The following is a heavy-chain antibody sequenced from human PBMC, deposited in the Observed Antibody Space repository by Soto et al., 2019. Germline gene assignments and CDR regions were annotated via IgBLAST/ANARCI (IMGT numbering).Heavy chain of an antibody. V-gene: IGHV4-59*01. J-gene: IGHJ6*03. D-gene: IGHD4-4*01. CDR1: GGSISSYY. CDR2: IYYSGST. Sequence: SETLSLTCTVSGGSISSYYWSWIRQPPGKGLEWIGYIYYSGSTNYNPSLRSRVTISVDTSKNQFSLKLSSVTAADTAVYYCARLLVSNYVADYYYYMDVWGKGNTVPVSS. CDR3: ARLLVSNYVADYYYYMDV.